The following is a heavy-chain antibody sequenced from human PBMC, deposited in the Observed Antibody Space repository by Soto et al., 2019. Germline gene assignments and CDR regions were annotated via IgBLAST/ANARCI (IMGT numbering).Heavy chain of an antibody. Sequence: DEQLVESGGGLVQPGGSLRLSCAVSGFTFRRDWMNWVRQAPGKGLEWVAHTNQDGTAKYYVDSVKGRFTISRDNAKNSFFRQMNSLRVEDTAVYYCSGGVGDAVWGQGTLVTVSS. J-gene: IGHJ4*02. CDR2: TNQDGTAK. D-gene: IGHD1-26*01. CDR1: GFTFRRDW. V-gene: IGHV3-7*04. CDR3: SGGVGDAV.